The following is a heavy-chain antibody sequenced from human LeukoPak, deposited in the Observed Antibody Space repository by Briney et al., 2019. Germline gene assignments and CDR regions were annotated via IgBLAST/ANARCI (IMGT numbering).Heavy chain of an antibody. J-gene: IGHJ4*02. CDR3: ARGDNEGYCSGGNCYSRPDY. CDR2: INHSGST. Sequence: SETLSLTCAVYGGSFSGYYWGWIRQPPGKGLEWIGKINHSGSTNYNPSLKSRVTISVDTSKNQFSLKLSSVTAADTAVYYCARGDNEGYCSGGNCYSRPDYWGQGTLVTVSS. V-gene: IGHV4-34*01. CDR1: GGSFSGYY. D-gene: IGHD2-15*01.